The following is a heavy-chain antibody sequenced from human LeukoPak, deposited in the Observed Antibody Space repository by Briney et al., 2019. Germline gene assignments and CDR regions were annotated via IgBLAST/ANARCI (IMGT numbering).Heavy chain of an antibody. CDR1: GYTFTSYD. Sequence: ASVKVSCKASGYTFTSYDINWVRQATGQGLEWMGWINPNSGGTNYAQKFQGRVTMTRDTSIGTAYMELSRLRSDDTAVYYCARNKYYDFWSGYYTHYYYYYMDVWGKGTTVTVSS. V-gene: IGHV1-2*02. J-gene: IGHJ6*03. CDR3: ARNKYYDFWSGYYTHYYYYYMDV. CDR2: INPNSGGT. D-gene: IGHD3-3*01.